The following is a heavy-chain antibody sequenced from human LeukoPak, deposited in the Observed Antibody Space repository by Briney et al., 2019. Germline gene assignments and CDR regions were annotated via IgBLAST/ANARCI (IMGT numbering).Heavy chain of an antibody. J-gene: IGHJ4*02. D-gene: IGHD3-3*01. CDR1: GGSISSYY. CDR3: AREGHDFWSGYKGEAHDY. V-gene: IGHV4-59*12. Sequence: PSETLSLTCTVSGGSISSYYWSWIRRPPGKGLEWIGYIYYSGDTNYNPSLKSRVTISIDTSKNQFSLKLSSVTAADTAVYYCAREGHDFWSGYKGEAHDYWGQGTLVTVSS. CDR2: IYYSGDT.